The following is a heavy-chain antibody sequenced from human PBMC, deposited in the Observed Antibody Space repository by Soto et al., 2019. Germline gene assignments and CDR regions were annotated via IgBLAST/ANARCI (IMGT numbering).Heavy chain of an antibody. Sequence: QVQLVQSGAEVKKPGASVKVSCKASGYTFTGYYMHWVRQAPGQGLEWMGWINPNSGGTNYAQKFQGWVTMTRDTSISTADKELSRLRSDDTAVYDCARVGGFSCSWNNWCDPWVQGTLVTVST. D-gene: IGHD6-13*01. CDR3: ARVGGFSCSWNNWCDP. CDR1: GYTFTGYY. J-gene: IGHJ5*02. CDR2: INPNSGGT. V-gene: IGHV1-2*04.